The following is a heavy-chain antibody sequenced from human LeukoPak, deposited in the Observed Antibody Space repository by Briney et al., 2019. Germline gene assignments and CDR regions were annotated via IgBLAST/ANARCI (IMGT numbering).Heavy chain of an antibody. J-gene: IGHJ3*02. V-gene: IGHV4-39*01. CDR1: GGSIWTSDYY. CDR3: VRLCCSTPSKRTFDI. CDR2: ISDGGST. Sequence: SETLSLTCTVSGGSIWTSDYYWGCIRQFPGKGLEWIGTISDGGSTYYNPSLESRVIISVDTSKNQFSLKLSSVTAADTAVYYCVRLCCSTPSKRTFDIWGQGTLVTVSS. D-gene: IGHD2-2*01.